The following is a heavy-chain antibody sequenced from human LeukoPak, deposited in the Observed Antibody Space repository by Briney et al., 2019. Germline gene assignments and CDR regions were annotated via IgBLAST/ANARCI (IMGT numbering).Heavy chain of an antibody. J-gene: IGHJ4*02. CDR3: ARESYSSSWND. V-gene: IGHV1-2*04. CDR2: INPNSGGT. D-gene: IGHD6-13*01. CDR1: GYTFTGYY. Sequence: APVKVSCKASGYTFTGYYMHWVRQAPGQGLEWMGWINPNSGGTNYAQKFQGWVTMTRDTSISTAYMELSRLRSDDTAVYYCARESYSSSWNDWGQGTLVTVSS.